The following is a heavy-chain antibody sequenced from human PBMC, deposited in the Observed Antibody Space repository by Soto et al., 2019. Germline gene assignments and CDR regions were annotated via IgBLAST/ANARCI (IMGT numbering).Heavy chain of an antibody. CDR1: GFSLSTNGVD. CDR3: ARRTDDGTFDF. J-gene: IGHJ4*02. Sequence: QITLKESGPTLVKPTQTLTLTCTFSGFSLSTNGVDVGWIRQPPGKALEWLALIYWDNDKRYSPSLKSRLTITKDTSKNQVVLTITTVDPVDTATYFCARRTDDGTFDFWGQGTLVIVSS. CDR2: IYWDNDK. V-gene: IGHV2-5*02. D-gene: IGHD1-1*01.